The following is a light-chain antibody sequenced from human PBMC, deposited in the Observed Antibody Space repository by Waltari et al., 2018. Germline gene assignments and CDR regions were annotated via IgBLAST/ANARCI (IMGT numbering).Light chain of an antibody. CDR2: DVS. CDR3: CSYAGAYTFV. V-gene: IGLV2-11*01. CDR1: SSDVGGYNY. Sequence: QSALTQPRSVSGSPGQSVTISCTGTSSDVGGYNYVSWYQQYPGKAPRVVIDDVSKRPSGVPDRFSGSESGNTGSRTISGLQAEDEADYYCCSYAGAYTFVFGTGTKVTVL. J-gene: IGLJ1*01.